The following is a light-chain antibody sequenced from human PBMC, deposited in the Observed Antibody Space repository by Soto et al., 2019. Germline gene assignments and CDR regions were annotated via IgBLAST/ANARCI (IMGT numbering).Light chain of an antibody. V-gene: IGLV2-14*01. CDR3: SSYTSSSTLV. Sequence: QPVLTQPASVSGSPGQSITISCTGTSSDVGGYNYVSWYQHHPGKAPKLMIYEVINRPSGVSNRFSGSKSGNTASLTISGLQAEDEADYYCSSYTSSSTLVFGTGTKVTVL. CDR2: EVI. J-gene: IGLJ1*01. CDR1: SSDVGGYNY.